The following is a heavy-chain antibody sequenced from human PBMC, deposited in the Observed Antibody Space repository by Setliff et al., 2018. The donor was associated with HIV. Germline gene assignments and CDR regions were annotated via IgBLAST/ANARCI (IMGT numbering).Heavy chain of an antibody. D-gene: IGHD3-22*01. Sequence: PGGSLRLSCAASGFTFSSYSMNWVRQAPGKGLEWVSYISSSSNTIYYADSVKGRFTISRDNAKNSLYLQMNSLRVEDTAVYYCARDLSSGYYYTASAFDIWGQGTIVTVSS. J-gene: IGHJ3*02. V-gene: IGHV3-48*01. CDR2: ISSSSNTI. CDR1: GFTFSSYS. CDR3: ARDLSSGYYYTASAFDI.